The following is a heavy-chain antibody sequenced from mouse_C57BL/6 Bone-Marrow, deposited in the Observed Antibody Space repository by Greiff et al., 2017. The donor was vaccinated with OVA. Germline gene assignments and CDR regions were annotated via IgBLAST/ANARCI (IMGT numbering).Heavy chain of an antibody. D-gene: IGHD2-2*01. CDR1: GYTFTSYW. CDR2: IHPNSGST. Sequence: QVQLQQPGAELVKPGVSVKLSCKASGYTFTSYWMHWVKQRPGQGLEWIGMIHPNSGSTNYNEKFKSKATLTVDKSSSTAYMQLSSLTSEDSAVYYCARKGEYGYDDFDYWGQGTALTVSA. V-gene: IGHV1-64*01. CDR3: ARKGEYGYDDFDY. J-gene: IGHJ2*01.